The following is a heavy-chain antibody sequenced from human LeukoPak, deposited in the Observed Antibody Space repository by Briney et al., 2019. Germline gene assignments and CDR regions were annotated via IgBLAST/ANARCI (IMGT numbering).Heavy chain of an antibody. V-gene: IGHV4-38-2*02. CDR3: ARGSVAKRNWFDP. J-gene: IGHJ5*02. Sequence: SETLSLTCSVSRHSIINSYYRGWIRQPPGKGLECIGVINHSGSTNYNPSLKSRVTISVDTSKNQFSLKLSSVTAADTAVYYCARGSVAKRNWFDPRGQGTLVTVSS. CDR2: INHSGST. CDR1: RHSIINSY. D-gene: IGHD2-15*01.